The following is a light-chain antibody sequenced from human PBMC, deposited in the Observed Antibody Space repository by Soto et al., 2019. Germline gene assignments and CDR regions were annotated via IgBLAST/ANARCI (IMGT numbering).Light chain of an antibody. CDR1: SGHSSYA. J-gene: IGLJ1*01. CDR2: LNSDGSH. CDR3: QTWGPSV. Sequence: QSVLTQSPSASASLGASVKLTCTLSSGHSSYAIAWHQQQPEKGPRYLMKLNSDGSHSKGDGIPDRFSGSSSGAERYLTISSLQSEDEADYYCQTWGPSVFGTGTKVTVL. V-gene: IGLV4-69*01.